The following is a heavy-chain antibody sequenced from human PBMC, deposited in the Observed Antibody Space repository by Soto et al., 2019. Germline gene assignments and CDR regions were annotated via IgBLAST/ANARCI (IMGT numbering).Heavy chain of an antibody. CDR3: ARYSSSGWEHYYYYMDV. CDR2: MNPNSGNT. CDR1: GYTFTSYD. D-gene: IGHD6-13*01. V-gene: IGHV1-8*01. J-gene: IGHJ6*03. Sequence: ASVKVSCKASGYTFTSYDINWVRQATGQGLEWMGWMNPNSGNTGYAQKFQGRVTMTRNTSISTAYMELSSLRSEDTAVYYCARYSSSGWEHYYYYMDVWGKGTTVTVSS.